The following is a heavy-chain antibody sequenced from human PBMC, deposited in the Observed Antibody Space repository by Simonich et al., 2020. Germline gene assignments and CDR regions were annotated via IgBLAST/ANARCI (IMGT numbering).Heavy chain of an antibody. CDR1: GFTFSSYW. CDR2: IKQDGSEK. CDR3: ARDGLGTAYYYYMDV. Sequence: EVQLVESGGGLVQPGGSLRLSCAASGFTFSSYWMSWVRQAPGKGLEWLANIKQDGSEKYYVDSVKGRLTISRDNAKNSLYLQMNSLRAEDTAVYYCARDGLGTAYYYYMDVWGKGTTVTVSS. V-gene: IGHV3-7*01. D-gene: IGHD7-27*01. J-gene: IGHJ6*03.